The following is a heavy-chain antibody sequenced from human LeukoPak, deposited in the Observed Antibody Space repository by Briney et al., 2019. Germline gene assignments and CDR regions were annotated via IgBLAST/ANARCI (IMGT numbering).Heavy chain of an antibody. CDR3: ATLAAAGTNY. Sequence: GGSLRLSCAASGFTFSRYWMHWVRQAPGKGLVWVSRADYDGSDASYEDSVRGRFTISRDNAKNTLYLQMNSLSAEDTAVYYCATLAAAGTNYWGQGTLVTVSS. D-gene: IGHD6-13*01. V-gene: IGHV3-74*01. J-gene: IGHJ4*02. CDR1: GFTFSRYW. CDR2: ADYDGSDA.